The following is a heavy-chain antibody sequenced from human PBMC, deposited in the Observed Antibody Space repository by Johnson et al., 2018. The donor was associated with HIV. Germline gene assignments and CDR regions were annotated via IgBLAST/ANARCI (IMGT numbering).Heavy chain of an antibody. V-gene: IGHV3-33*06. CDR1: GLSFSSYG. Sequence: QVQLVESGGGVVQPGRSVRLSCAASGLSFSSYGMEWVRQAPGKGLEWVAVIWYDGSNKYYADSVKGRFTISRDNSKKTLSLQMNSLRPEDTAVYYCAKSSSATYYGDAFDMWGQGTMVTVSS. D-gene: IGHD3-10*01. J-gene: IGHJ3*02. CDR2: IWYDGSNK. CDR3: AKSSSATYYGDAFDM.